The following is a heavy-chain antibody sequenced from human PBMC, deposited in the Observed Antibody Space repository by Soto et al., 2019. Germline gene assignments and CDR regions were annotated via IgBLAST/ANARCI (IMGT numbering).Heavy chain of an antibody. CDR2: IWYDGSNK. Sequence: QVQLVESGGGVVQPGRSLRLSCAASGFTFSSYGMHWVRQASGKGLEWVAVIWYDGSNKYYADSVKGRFTISRDNSKNTLYLQVNSLRAEDTAVYYCARDMAGDNWFDPWGQGTLVTVSS. D-gene: IGHD6-19*01. CDR1: GFTFSSYG. V-gene: IGHV3-33*01. CDR3: ARDMAGDNWFDP. J-gene: IGHJ5*02.